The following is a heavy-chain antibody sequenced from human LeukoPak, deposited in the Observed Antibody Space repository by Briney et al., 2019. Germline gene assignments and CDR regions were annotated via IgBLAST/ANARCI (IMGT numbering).Heavy chain of an antibody. V-gene: IGHV4-34*01. D-gene: IGHD2-2*01. CDR1: GGSFSGYY. CDR2: INHSGST. J-gene: IGHJ4*02. CDR3: ARGVGDIVVVPAATSYYFDY. Sequence: KSSETLSLTCAVYGGSFSGYYWSWIRQPPGKGLEWIGEINHSGSTNYNPSLKSRVTISVDTSKNQFSLKLSSVTAADTAVYYCARGVGDIVVVPAATSYYFDYWGQGTLVTVSS.